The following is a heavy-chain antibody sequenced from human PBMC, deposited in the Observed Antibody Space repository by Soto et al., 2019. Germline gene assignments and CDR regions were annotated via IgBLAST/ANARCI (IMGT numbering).Heavy chain of an antibody. CDR1: RGTFSSYA. CDR3: ARDPGGAAAGTPFFWFDP. Sequence: SVKVSCKASRGTFSSYAISWVRQAPGQGLEWMGGIIPIFGTANYAQKCQGRVTITADESTSTAYMELSSLRSEDTAVYYCARDPGGAAAGTPFFWFDPWGQGTLVTVSS. J-gene: IGHJ5*02. V-gene: IGHV1-69*13. CDR2: IIPIFGTA. D-gene: IGHD6-13*01.